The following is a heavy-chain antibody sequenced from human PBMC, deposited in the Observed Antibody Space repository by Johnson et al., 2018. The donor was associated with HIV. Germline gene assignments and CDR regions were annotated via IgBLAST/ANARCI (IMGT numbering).Heavy chain of an antibody. Sequence: QEKLVESGGGLVQPGRSLRLSCAVSGFTFSDYYMSWIRQAPGKGLEWISYISGGGSAIYYADSVRGRFTISRDNAKNSLYLQMNSLRAEDTAVYYCAKDRRDGYNYGGGAFDIWGQGTMVTVSS. J-gene: IGHJ3*02. D-gene: IGHD5-24*01. CDR3: AKDRRDGYNYGGGAFDI. CDR1: GFTFSDYY. V-gene: IGHV3-11*04. CDR2: ISGGGSAI.